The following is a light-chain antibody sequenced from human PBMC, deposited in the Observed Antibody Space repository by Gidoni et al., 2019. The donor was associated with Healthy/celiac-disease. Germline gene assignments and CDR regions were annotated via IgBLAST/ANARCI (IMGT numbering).Light chain of an antibody. CDR3: QQSYSTLWT. CDR2: AAS. CDR1: QSISSY. V-gene: IGKV1-39*01. Sequence: DIQMTQSPSSLSASVGDRVTSTCRASQSISSYLNWYQQKPGKAPKLLIYAASSVQSGVPSRFSGSGSGTDVTLTISSLQPEDFATYYCQQSYSTLWTFGQGTKVEIK. J-gene: IGKJ1*01.